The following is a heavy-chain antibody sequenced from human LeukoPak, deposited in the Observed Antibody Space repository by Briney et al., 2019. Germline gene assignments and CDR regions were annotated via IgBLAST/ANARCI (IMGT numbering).Heavy chain of an antibody. CDR3: ARFAAGGSYYYYMDV. CDR2: INSDGSST. J-gene: IGHJ6*03. Sequence: PGGSLRLSCAASGFTFSSYWMHWVRQAPGKGLVWVSRINSDGSSTSYADSVKGRFTISRDNAKNTLYLQMNSLRAEDTAVYYCARFAAGGSYYYYMDVWGKGTTVTVSS. D-gene: IGHD6-25*01. CDR1: GFTFSSYW. V-gene: IGHV3-74*01.